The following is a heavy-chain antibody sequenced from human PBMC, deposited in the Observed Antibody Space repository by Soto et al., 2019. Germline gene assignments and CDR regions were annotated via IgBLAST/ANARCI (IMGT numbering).Heavy chain of an antibody. J-gene: IGHJ4*02. V-gene: IGHV1-8*01. Sequence: ASVKVSCKASGYTFTGYDINWVRQATGQGLEWMGWMNPNSGNTGYAQKFQGRVTMTRNTSISTAYMELSSLRSEDTAVYYCARAPRGYSSSWYDYWGQGTLVTVSS. CDR2: MNPNSGNT. CDR3: ARAPRGYSSSWYDY. CDR1: GYTFTGYD. D-gene: IGHD6-13*01.